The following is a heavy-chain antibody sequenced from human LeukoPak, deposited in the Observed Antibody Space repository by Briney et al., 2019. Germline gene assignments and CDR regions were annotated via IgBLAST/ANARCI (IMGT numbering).Heavy chain of an antibody. D-gene: IGHD1-1*01. J-gene: IGHJ4*02. V-gene: IGHV3-23*01. CDR1: GFTFSNYA. Sequence: GRSLRLSCAASGFTFSNYAMHWVRQAPGKGLEWVSTIRSNGDTAYNADSVRGRFAISRDNSKNALFLQMNSLRVEDTAIYYCAKGQELDDGVFDSWGQGTLVTVSS. CDR2: IRSNGDTA. CDR3: AKGQELDDGVFDS.